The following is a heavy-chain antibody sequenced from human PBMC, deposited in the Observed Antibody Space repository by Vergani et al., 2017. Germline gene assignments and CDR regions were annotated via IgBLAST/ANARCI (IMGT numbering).Heavy chain of an antibody. V-gene: IGHV3-30*18. CDR1: GFTFSSYG. J-gene: IGHJ6*02. CDR3: AKVMVRGKPGYGMDV. D-gene: IGHD3-10*01. Sequence: QVQLVESGGGVVQPRRSLRLSCAASGFTFSSYGMHWVRQAPGKGLEWVAVISYDGSNKYYADSVKGRFTISRDNSKNTLYLQMNSLRAEDTAVYYCAKVMVRGKPGYGMDVWGQGTTVTVS. CDR2: ISYDGSNK.